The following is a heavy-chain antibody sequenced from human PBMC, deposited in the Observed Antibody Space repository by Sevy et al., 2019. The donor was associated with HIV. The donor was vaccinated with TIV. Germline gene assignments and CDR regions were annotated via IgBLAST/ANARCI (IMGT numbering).Heavy chain of an antibody. Sequence: GGSLRLSCAASGFTFSSYGMHWVRQAPGKGLEWVAVIWYDGSNKYYADSVKGRFTISRDNSKNTRYLQMNSLRAEDTAVYYCARVRCSGGSCYSGYYYYGMDVWGQGTTVTVSS. CDR2: IWYDGSNK. V-gene: IGHV3-33*01. D-gene: IGHD2-15*01. J-gene: IGHJ6*02. CDR3: ARVRCSGGSCYSGYYYYGMDV. CDR1: GFTFSSYG.